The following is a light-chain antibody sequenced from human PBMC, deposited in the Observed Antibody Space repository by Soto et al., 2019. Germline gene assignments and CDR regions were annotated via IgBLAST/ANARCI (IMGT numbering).Light chain of an antibody. J-gene: IGLJ2*01. CDR2: GVS. CDR3: SSYTSTNTLV. Sequence: QSALTQPASVSGSPGQSITISCTGTSSDVGDYNYVSWYQQHPGKAPKLIIYGVSNRPSGISNRFSDSKSGNTASLTISGLQAEDEADYYCSSYTSTNTLVFGGGTKLTVL. V-gene: IGLV2-14*01. CDR1: SSDVGDYNY.